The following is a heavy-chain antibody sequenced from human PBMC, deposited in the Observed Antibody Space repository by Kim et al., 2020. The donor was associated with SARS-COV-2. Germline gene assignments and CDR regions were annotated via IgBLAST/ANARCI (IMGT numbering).Heavy chain of an antibody. CDR2: ISGSGGRT. Sequence: GGSLRLSCAASGFTFDNYALTWVRLAPGKGLEWVSTISGSGGRTIYAESVKGRFTIARDNFKKIVYLQMKSLRADDTALYYCAKDVYSASSGAYDAFDNW. CDR3: AKDVYSASSGAYDAFDN. J-gene: IGHJ3*02. CDR1: GFTFDNYA. D-gene: IGHD1-26*01. V-gene: IGHV3-23*01.